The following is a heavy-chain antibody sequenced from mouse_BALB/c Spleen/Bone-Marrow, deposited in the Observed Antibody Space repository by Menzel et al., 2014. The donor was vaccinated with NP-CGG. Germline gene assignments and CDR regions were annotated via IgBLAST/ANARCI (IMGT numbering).Heavy chain of an antibody. D-gene: IGHD2-4*01. Sequence: VKLVESGPGLVAPSQSLSITCTVSGFSLTGYGVNWVRQPPGKGLEWLGMMWGDGSTDYNSALKSRLSISKDNSKSQVFLKMNSLQTDDTARYYCARALYDYDDLYCATDYLGQGISVTVPS. CDR2: MWGDGST. V-gene: IGHV2-6-7*01. CDR1: GFSLTGYG. J-gene: IGHJ4*01. CDR3: ARALYDYDDLYCATDY.